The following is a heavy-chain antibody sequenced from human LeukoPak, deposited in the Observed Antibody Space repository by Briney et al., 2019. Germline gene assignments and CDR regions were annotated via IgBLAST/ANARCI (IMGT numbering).Heavy chain of an antibody. CDR2: IYHSGST. Sequence: SDTLSLTCTVSGYSMSSGYYWGWIRQPPGKGLEWIGSIYHSGSTNYNPSLKSRVTISVDKSKNQFSLKLSSVTAADTAVYYCARGGFIAVAAPFDYWGQGTLVTVSS. CDR3: ARGGFIAVAAPFDY. J-gene: IGHJ4*02. CDR1: GYSMSSGYY. V-gene: IGHV4-38-2*02. D-gene: IGHD6-19*01.